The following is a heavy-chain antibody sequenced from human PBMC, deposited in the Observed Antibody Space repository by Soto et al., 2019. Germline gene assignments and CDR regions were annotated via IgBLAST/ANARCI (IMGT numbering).Heavy chain of an antibody. CDR1: GGSFSGYY. V-gene: IGHV4-34*01. D-gene: IGHD3-3*01. J-gene: IGHJ5*02. Sequence: QVQLQQWGAGLLKPSETLSLTCAVYGGSFSGYYWSWIRQPPGKGLEWIGEINHSGSTNYNPSLKSRVTISVDTSKNQFSLKRSSVTAADTAVYYCARIPHNRPAGYDFWSGYLFDPWGQGTLVTVSS. CDR2: INHSGST. CDR3: ARIPHNRPAGYDFWSGYLFDP.